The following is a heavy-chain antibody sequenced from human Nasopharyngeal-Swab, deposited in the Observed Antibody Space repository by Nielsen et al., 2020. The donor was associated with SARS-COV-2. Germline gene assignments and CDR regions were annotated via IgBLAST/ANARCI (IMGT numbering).Heavy chain of an antibody. V-gene: IGHV1-24*01. CDR3: ATIFYSSSIYFDY. J-gene: IGHJ4*02. Sequence: WVRQAPGQGLEWMGGFDPEDGETIYAQKFRGRVTMTEDTSTDTAYMELSSLRSEDTAVYYCATIFYSSSIYFDYWGQGTLVTVSS. CDR2: FDPEDGET. D-gene: IGHD6-6*01.